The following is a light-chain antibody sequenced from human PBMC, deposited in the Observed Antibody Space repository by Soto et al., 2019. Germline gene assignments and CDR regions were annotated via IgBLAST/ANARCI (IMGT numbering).Light chain of an antibody. CDR2: DAS. J-gene: IGKJ2*01. CDR1: QSISSW. CDR3: QKYNSYTYT. Sequence: DIQITHSPSTLSASVGDRVTITCRSSQSISSWLAWYQQKPGKAPKLLIYDASSLESGVPSRFSGRGSGTEFTLTISSLQPDDFATYYCQKYNSYTYTFGQGTKVDIK. V-gene: IGKV1-5*01.